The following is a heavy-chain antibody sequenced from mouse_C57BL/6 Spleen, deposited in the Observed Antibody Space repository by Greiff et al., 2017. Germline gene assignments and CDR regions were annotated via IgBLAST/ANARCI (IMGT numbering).Heavy chain of an antibody. J-gene: IGHJ4*01. V-gene: IGHV1-80*01. CDR3: AREPFYLGNAMDY. Sequence: QVQLKQSGAELVKPGASVKISCKASGYAFSSYWMNWVKQRPGKGLEWIGQIYPGDGDTNYNGKFKGQATLTADKSSSTAYMQLSSLTSEDSAVYFCAREPFYLGNAMDYWGQGTSVTVSS. CDR1: GYAFSSYW. D-gene: IGHD2-1*01. CDR2: IYPGDGDT.